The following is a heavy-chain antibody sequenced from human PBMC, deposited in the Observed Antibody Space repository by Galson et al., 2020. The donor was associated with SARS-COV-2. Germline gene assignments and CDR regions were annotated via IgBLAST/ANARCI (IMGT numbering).Heavy chain of an antibody. J-gene: IGHJ6*03. V-gene: IGHV3-33*01. CDR3: ARSLTYYYMDV. CDR2: IWYDGSNK. CDR1: GFTFSSYG. Sequence: GESLKITCAASGFTFSSYGMHWVRQAPGKGLAWVAVIWYDGSNKYYADSVKGRFTISRDNSKNTLYLQMNSLRAEDTAVYYCARSLTYYYMDVWGKGTTVTVSS.